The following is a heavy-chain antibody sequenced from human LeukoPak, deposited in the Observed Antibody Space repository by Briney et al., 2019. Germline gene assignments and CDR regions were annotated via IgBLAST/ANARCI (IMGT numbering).Heavy chain of an antibody. D-gene: IGHD3-10*01. CDR2: IIPIFGTA. CDR3: AREYYYGSGSLSGAPVPATVKNWVEP. J-gene: IGHJ5*02. Sequence: GSSVKVSCNGSEGTFSSYAISWVWHAPGQGLEWMGGIIPIFGTANYAQKFQGRVTITADESTSTAYMELSSLRSEDTAVYYCAREYYYGSGSLSGAPVPATVKNWVEPWGQRTPVTVSS. CDR1: EGTFSSYA. V-gene: IGHV1-69*01.